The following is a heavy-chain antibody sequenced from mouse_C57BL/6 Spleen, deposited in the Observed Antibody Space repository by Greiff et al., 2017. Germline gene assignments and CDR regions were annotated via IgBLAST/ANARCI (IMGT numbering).Heavy chain of an antibody. CDR1: GYSITNGNHW. CDR3: ARSYYGSSYRGYFDV. CDR2: ISSNGST. V-gene: IGHV3-4*01. J-gene: IGHJ1*03. Sequence: VQLKESGPALVKPSQTVSLTCTVTGYSITNGNHWWNWIRQVSGSKLEWIGYISSNGSTDSNPSPKSRISITRDTSKNQLFLQLNSGTTEDIATYYGARSYYGSSYRGYFDVWGTGTTVTVSS. D-gene: IGHD1-1*01.